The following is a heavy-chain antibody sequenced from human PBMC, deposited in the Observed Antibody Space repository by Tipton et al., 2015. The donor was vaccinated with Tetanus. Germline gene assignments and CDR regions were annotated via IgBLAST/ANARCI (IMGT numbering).Heavy chain of an antibody. D-gene: IGHD3-10*01. CDR1: RFTFSSYA. V-gene: IGHV3-30-3*01. Sequence: SLRLSCVGSRFTFSSYAFTWVRQTPGKGLEGVAIMSYDGTNEYYAKSVKGRFTISRDNSKNTVYLQMNSLRPEDTAVYYCARSGFYGSVLKDYYGMDVGGQGTSVAVSS. J-gene: IGHJ6*02. CDR2: MSYDGTNE. CDR3: ARSGFYGSVLKDYYGMDV.